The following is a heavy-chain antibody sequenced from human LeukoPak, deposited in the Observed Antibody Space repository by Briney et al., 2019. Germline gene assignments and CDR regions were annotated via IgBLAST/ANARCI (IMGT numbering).Heavy chain of an antibody. CDR2: ISGSGGST. CDR3: AKDISYYYDSSGYYYH. J-gene: IGHJ5*02. CDR1: GFTFSSYG. V-gene: IGHV3-23*01. Sequence: GGSLRLSCAASGFTFSSYGMSWVRQAPGKGLEWVSAISGSGGSTYYADSVKGRFTISRDNSKNTLYLQMNSLRAEDTAVYYCAKDISYYYDSSGYYYHWGQGTLVTVSS. D-gene: IGHD3-22*01.